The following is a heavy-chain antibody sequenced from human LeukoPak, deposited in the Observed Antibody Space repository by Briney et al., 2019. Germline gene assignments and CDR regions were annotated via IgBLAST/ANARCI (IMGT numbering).Heavy chain of an antibody. CDR3: ARVRAAAGTSWFDP. Sequence: KPSETLSLTCAVYGGSFSGYYWSWIRQPPGKGLEWIGEINHSGSTNYNPSLKSRVTISVDTSKNQFSLKLNSVTAADTAVYYCARVRAAAGTSWFDPWGQRTLVTVSS. D-gene: IGHD6-13*01. CDR2: INHSGST. CDR1: GGSFSGYY. J-gene: IGHJ5*02. V-gene: IGHV4-34*01.